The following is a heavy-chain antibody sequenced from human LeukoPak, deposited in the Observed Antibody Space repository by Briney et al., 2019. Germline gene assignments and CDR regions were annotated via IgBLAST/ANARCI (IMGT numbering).Heavy chain of an antibody. V-gene: IGHV3-74*03. CDR2: IKSDESSA. CDR3: ATVFKGSSLEDY. Sequence: PGGSLRLSCVASGFTITNNWMYWVRQAPGRGLVWVSRIKSDESSAAYADSVKGRFTISRDNAKNTLYLQMNSLGVEDTAVYYCATVFKGSSLEDYWGQGTLVTVSS. CDR1: GFTITNNW. J-gene: IGHJ4*02. D-gene: IGHD1-26*01.